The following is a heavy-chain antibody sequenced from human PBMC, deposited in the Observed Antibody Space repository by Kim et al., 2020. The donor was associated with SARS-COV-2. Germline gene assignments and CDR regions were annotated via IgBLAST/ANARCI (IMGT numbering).Heavy chain of an antibody. D-gene: IGHD3-16*02. CDR3: AKDLAFYL. CDR1: GFTFRNYW. CDR2: INRNGSAQ. Sequence: GGSLRLSCVASGFTFRNYWMSWVRQAPGKGLEWVANINRNGSAQYYVDSVMGRFTISRDNAENSVYLQINSLRAEDTAVYYCAKDLAFYLWGQGTLVTVSS. J-gene: IGHJ4*02. V-gene: IGHV3-7*03.